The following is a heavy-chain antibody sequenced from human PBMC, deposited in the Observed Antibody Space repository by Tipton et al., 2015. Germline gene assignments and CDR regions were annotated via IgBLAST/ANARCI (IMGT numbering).Heavy chain of an antibody. CDR2: INHGGST. CDR3: AREGWNSDSSGYDY. CDR1: GDSISSSSW. J-gene: IGHJ4*02. D-gene: IGHD3-22*01. Sequence: TLSLTCTVSGDSISSSSWWSWVRQPPGKGLEWIGEINHGGSTNYNPSLKSRVTMSVDKSKNQFSLQLTSVTAADTAVYYCAREGWNSDSSGYDYWSQGTLVSVSS. V-gene: IGHV4-4*02.